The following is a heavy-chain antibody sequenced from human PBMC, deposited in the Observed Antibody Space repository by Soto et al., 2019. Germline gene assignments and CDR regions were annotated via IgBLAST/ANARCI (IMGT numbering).Heavy chain of an antibody. CDR1: GFTFSNYR. D-gene: IGHD6-13*01. Sequence: GGSLRLSCAASGFTFSNYRMNWVRQAPGKGLEWVSSISNGGSYIHYADSVKGRFTISRDNAKNSLYLQMNSLRAEDTAVYYCVRVIAMHFDYWGHGNLVTVSS. V-gene: IGHV3-21*01. CDR3: VRVIAMHFDY. J-gene: IGHJ4*01. CDR2: ISNGGSYI.